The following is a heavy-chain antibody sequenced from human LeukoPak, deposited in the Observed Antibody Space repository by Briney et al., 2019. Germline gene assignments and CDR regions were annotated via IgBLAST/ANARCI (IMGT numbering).Heavy chain of an antibody. CDR2: IYYSGST. V-gene: IGHV4-59*01. Sequence: SETLSLTCTVSGGSISSYYWSWIRQPPGKRLEWIGYIYYSGSTNYNPSLKSRVTISVDTSKNQFSLRLSSVTAADTAIYYCARANYFDYWGQGTLVTVSS. CDR3: ARANYFDY. CDR1: GGSISSYY. J-gene: IGHJ4*02.